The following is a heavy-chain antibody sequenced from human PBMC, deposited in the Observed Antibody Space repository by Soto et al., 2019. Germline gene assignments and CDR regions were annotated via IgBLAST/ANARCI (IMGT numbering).Heavy chain of an antibody. CDR2: IKEDGSEE. V-gene: IGHV3-7*05. CDR3: AKDPFRTEYSGYDYAFDI. D-gene: IGHD5-12*01. CDR1: GFTFSNYW. Sequence: GGSLRLSCEASGFTFSNYWISWVRQAPGKGLEWVASIKEDGSEECYLDSVKGRFTISRDNAKNSLYLQLNSLRAKDTALYYCAKDPFRTEYSGYDYAFDIWGQGTRVTVSS. J-gene: IGHJ3*02.